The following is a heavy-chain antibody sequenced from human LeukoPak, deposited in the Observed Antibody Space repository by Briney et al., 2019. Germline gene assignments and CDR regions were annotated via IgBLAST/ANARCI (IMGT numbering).Heavy chain of an antibody. D-gene: IGHD4-11*01. CDR2: ISAYNGNT. Sequence: ASVKVSCKASGYTFTSYGISWVRQAPGQGLEWMGWISAYNGNTNFAQKLQGRVTLTTDTSTSTAYLELRSLTSDDTAVYYCARTTSGDSFDYWGQGTLVTVSS. CDR1: GYTFTSYG. V-gene: IGHV1-18*01. J-gene: IGHJ4*02. CDR3: ARTTSGDSFDY.